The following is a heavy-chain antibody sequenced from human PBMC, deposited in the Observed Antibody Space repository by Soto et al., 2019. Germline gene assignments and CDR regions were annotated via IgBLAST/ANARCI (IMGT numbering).Heavy chain of an antibody. J-gene: IGHJ6*03. CDR3: AGEKLGDYYYYYYMDV. CDR1: GGSISSGGYY. D-gene: IGHD3-16*01. CDR2: IYYSGST. Sequence: SETLSLTCTVSGGSISSGGYYWSWIRQHPGKGLEWIGYIYYSGSTYYNPSLKSRVTISVDTSKNQFSLKLSSVTAADTAVYYCAGEKLGDYYYYYYMDVWGKGTTVTVSS. V-gene: IGHV4-31*03.